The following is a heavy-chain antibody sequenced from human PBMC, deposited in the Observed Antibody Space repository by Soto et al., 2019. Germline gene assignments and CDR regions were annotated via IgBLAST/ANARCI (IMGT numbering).Heavy chain of an antibody. D-gene: IGHD1-1*01. CDR1: GFPFTSYA. V-gene: IGHV3-30-3*01. Sequence: QVQLVESGGGVVQPGRSLTLSCAASGFPFTSYAIHWVRQAPGKGLEWVAVISHDGGIKHYADSVKGRFTISRDNSKNTLYWKMNSLGEEDTPGYHCARAHDAWDVWGQGTTVPVAS. CDR3: ARAHDAWDV. J-gene: IGHJ6*02. CDR2: ISHDGGIK.